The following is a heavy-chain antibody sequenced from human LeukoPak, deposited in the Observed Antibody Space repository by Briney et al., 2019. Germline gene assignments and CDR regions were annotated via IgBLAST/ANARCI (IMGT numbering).Heavy chain of an antibody. J-gene: IGHJ4*02. V-gene: IGHV3-48*01. CDR2: ISSSSSTI. Sequence: GASVKVSCKASGGTFSSYSMNWVRQAPGKGLEWVSYISSSSSTIYYADSVKGRFTISRDNAKNSLYLQMNSLRAEDTAVYYCATGTLGGWHYFDYWGQGTLVTVSS. CDR1: GGTFSSYS. CDR3: ATGTLGGWHYFDY. D-gene: IGHD2-15*01.